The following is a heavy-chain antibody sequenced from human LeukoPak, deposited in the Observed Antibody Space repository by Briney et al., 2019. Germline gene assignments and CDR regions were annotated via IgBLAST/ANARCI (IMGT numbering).Heavy chain of an antibody. CDR3: ARRRAVAGTYYGMDV. J-gene: IGHJ6*02. V-gene: IGHV5-51*01. Sequence: GESLKISCKGSGYSFTSYWIGWVRRMPGKGLEWMGIIYPGDSDTRYSPSFQGQVTISADKSISTAYLQWSSLKASDTAMYYCARRRAVAGTYYGMDVWGQGTTVTVSS. CDR1: GYSFTSYW. D-gene: IGHD6-19*01. CDR2: IYPGDSDT.